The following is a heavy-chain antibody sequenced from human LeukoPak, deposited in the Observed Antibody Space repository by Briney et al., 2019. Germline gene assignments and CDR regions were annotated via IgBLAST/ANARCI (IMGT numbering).Heavy chain of an antibody. V-gene: IGHV3-30*03. CDR2: ISYDGSNK. D-gene: IGHD3-9*01. CDR1: GFTFSSYG. Sequence: GGSLRLSCAASGFTFSSYGMHWVRQAPGKGLEWVAVISYDGSNKYYADSVKGRFTISRDNSKNTLYLQMNSLRAEDTAVYYCARDSVSSWLRAYDILTGPFDYWGQGTLVTVSS. J-gene: IGHJ4*02. CDR3: ARDSVSSWLRAYDILTGPFDY.